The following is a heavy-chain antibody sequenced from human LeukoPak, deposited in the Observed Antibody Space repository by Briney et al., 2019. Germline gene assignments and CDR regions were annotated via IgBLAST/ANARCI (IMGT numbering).Heavy chain of an antibody. V-gene: IGHV4-4*02. CDR2: IYHSGST. D-gene: IGHD1-14*01. J-gene: IGHJ4*02. Sequence: SETLSLTCAVSGGSISSTNWWSWVRQPPGKGLEWIGEIYHSGSTNYNPSLKSRVTISVDTSKNQFSLKLSSVTAADTAVYYCARHAGRYYFDYWGQGTLVTVSS. CDR1: GGSISSTNW. CDR3: ARHAGRYYFDY.